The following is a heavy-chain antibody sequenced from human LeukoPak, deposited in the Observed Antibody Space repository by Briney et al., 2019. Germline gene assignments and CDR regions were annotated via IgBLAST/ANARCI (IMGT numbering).Heavy chain of an antibody. CDR1: GFTFSRYA. V-gene: IGHV3-23*01. CDR3: AKDLPFFWSDADYVDS. D-gene: IGHD3-3*01. CDR2: ISGRGDST. Sequence: GGSLRLSCAASGFTFSRYAMNWVRQAPGKGLEWVSAISGRGDSTFYAESVKGRFTISRDNSNNTLNLQMNSLKAGDTAAYYCAKDLPFFWSDADYVDSWGQGTLVTAAS. J-gene: IGHJ4*02.